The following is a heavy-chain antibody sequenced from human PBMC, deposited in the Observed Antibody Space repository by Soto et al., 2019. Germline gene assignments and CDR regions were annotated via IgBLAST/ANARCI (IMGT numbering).Heavy chain of an antibody. D-gene: IGHD6-13*01. J-gene: IGHJ1*01. CDR1: GGSISSSNW. Sequence: QVQLQESGPGLVKPSGTLSLTCAVSGGSISSSNWWSWVRQPPGKGLEWIGEIYHSGSTNYNPSLKSRVTISVDKSKNQFSLKLSSVTAADTAVDYWARSGGEQQLRWYFQHWGQGTLVTVSS. CDR2: IYHSGST. CDR3: ARSGGEQQLRWYFQH. V-gene: IGHV4-4*02.